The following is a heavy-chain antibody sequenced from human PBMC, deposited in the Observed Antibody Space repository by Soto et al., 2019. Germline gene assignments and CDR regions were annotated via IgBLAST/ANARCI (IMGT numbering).Heavy chain of an antibody. J-gene: IGHJ5*02. D-gene: IGHD6-19*01. V-gene: IGHV1-3*01. CDR1: GYTFISYA. CDR3: ARGGGWYVWFDP. CDR2: INAGNGNT. Sequence: AASVKVSCKASGYTFISYAMHWVRQAPGQRLEWMGWINAGNGNTKYSQKFQGRVTITRDTSASTAYMELSSLRSEDTAVYYCARGGGWYVWFDPWGQGTLVTVSS.